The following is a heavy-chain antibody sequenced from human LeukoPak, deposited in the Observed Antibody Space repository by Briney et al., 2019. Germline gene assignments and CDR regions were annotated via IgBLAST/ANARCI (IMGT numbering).Heavy chain of an antibody. V-gene: IGHV1-69*05. J-gene: IGHJ5*02. CDR1: GGSFSSNI. CDR3: ARGWGIPAPISWFDP. Sequence: ASVKVSCKASGGSFSSNIIGWVRQAPGQGLEWMGGIIPIFGKIKYAQKFQGRVTITTDESSSTAYMELSSLRSDDTAIYYCARGWGIPAPISWFDPWGQGTLVTVSS. CDR2: IIPIFGKI. D-gene: IGHD2-2*01.